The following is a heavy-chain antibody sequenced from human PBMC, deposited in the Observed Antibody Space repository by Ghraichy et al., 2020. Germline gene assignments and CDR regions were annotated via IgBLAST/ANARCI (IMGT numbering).Heavy chain of an antibody. CDR1: GGSFSGYY. D-gene: IGHD6-19*01. CDR3: ARRSSSGWYYFDC. CDR2: INHSAST. J-gene: IGHJ4*02. Sequence: SETLSLTCAVYGGSFSGYYWNWIRQPPGKGLEWIGEINHSASTKYNPSLKSRVTISLDTSKNQFSLKLSSVTAADTAVYYCARRSSSGWYYFDCWGQGTLVTVSS. V-gene: IGHV4-34*01.